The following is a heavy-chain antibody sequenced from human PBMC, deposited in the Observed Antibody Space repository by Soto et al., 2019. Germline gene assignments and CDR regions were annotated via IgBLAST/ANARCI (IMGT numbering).Heavy chain of an antibody. CDR1: GYTFTSYA. J-gene: IGHJ6*02. Sequence: ASVKVSFKASGYTFTSYAMHWVRQAPGQRLEWMGWINAGNGNTKYSQKFQGRVTITRDTSASTAYMELSSLRSEDTAVYYCASSGSGSYSYYYYYYGMDVWGQGTTVTVSS. CDR3: ASSGSGSYSYYYYYYGMDV. D-gene: IGHD3-10*01. CDR2: INAGNGNT. V-gene: IGHV1-3*01.